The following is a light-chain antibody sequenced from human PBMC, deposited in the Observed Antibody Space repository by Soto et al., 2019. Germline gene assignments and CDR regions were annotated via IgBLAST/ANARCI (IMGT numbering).Light chain of an antibody. CDR2: WAS. Sequence: DIVMTQSPDSLAVSLGERATINCKSSQSVLSTSNNKNYLTWYQQRPGQPPKLLIYWASTRESGVPDRFSGSGSGTDFTLTISSLQAEDVAFYYCQQSYSPPLTFGGGTRVEIK. CDR1: QSVLSTSNNKNY. CDR3: QQSYSPPLT. V-gene: IGKV4-1*01. J-gene: IGKJ4*01.